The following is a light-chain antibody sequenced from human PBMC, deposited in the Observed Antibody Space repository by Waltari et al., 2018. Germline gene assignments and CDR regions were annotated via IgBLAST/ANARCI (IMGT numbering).Light chain of an antibody. CDR1: SSNIGAGYD. CDR3: QSYDSSLSGYVV. CDR2: GNS. Sequence: QSVLTPPPSVSGAPGQRVTISCTGSSSNIGAGYDVHWYQQLPGTAPKLLIYGNSNRPSGVPDRCSGSKSGTSASLAITGLQAEDEADYYCQSYDSSLSGYVVFGGGTKLTVL. J-gene: IGLJ2*01. V-gene: IGLV1-40*01.